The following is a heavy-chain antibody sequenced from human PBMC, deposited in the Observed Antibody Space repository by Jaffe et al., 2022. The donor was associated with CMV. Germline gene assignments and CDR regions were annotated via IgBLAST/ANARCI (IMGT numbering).Heavy chain of an antibody. CDR2: ISSGGSTI. Sequence: EVQLVESGGGLVQPGGSLRLSCAASGSTFSSYEMNWVRQAPGKGLEWVSYISSGGSTIYYADSVKGRFTISRDNANNSLYLQMKNLRADDTAVYYCARRNSGWYGWFDPWGQGTLVTVSS. J-gene: IGHJ5*02. CDR1: GSTFSSYE. V-gene: IGHV3-48*03. D-gene: IGHD6-19*01. CDR3: ARRNSGWYGWFDP.